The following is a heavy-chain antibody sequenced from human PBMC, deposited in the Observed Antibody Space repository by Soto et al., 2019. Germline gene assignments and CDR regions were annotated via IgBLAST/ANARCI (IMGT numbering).Heavy chain of an antibody. V-gene: IGHV1-18*01. CDR3: ARRQETIHTFGVVTEDDS. J-gene: IGHJ4*02. CDR2: ISPNNGDT. Sequence: QVQLVQSGAEMKKPGASVKVSCKASGYIFSNYEISWVRQAPGQGLEWMGWISPNNGDTNYAQKLQGRITIPPDASTSPDDMERRGLQSHDTATHYCARRQETIHTFGVVTEDDSWGQGTMVNVSS. CDR1: GYIFSNYE. D-gene: IGHD3-3*01.